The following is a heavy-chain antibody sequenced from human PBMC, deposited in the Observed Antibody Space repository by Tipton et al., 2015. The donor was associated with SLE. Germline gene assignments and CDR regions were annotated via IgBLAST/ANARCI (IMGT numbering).Heavy chain of an antibody. CDR3: ARSRFYYYAMDV. J-gene: IGHJ6*02. CDR2: ISAYNGNT. CDR1: GYTFTSYG. Sequence: QSGAEVKKPGTTVKISCKASGYTFTSYGISWVRQAPGQGLEWMGWISAYNGNTNYAQKLQGRVTMTTDTSTSTAYMELRSLRAEDTAVYYCARSRFYYYAMDVWGQGTTVTVSS. V-gene: IGHV1-18*01. D-gene: IGHD2-2*01.